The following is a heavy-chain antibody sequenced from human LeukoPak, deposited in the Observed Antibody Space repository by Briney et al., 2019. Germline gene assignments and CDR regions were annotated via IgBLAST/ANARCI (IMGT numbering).Heavy chain of an antibody. J-gene: IGHJ4*02. CDR3: ARDGGYNSDYFDY. Sequence: PGGSLRLSCAASGFTFSSYSMNWVRQAPGKGLEWVSSISSSSSYIYYADSVKGRFTISRDNAKNSLYLQMNSLRAEDTASYYCARDGGYNSDYFDYWGQGTLVTVSS. CDR2: ISSSSSYI. D-gene: IGHD5-24*01. V-gene: IGHV3-21*04. CDR1: GFTFSSYS.